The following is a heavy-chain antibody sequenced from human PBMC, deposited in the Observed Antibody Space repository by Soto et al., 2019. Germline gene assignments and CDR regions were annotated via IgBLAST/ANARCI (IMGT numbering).Heavy chain of an antibody. J-gene: IGHJ5*02. D-gene: IGHD2-21*02. CDR3: ARHPSDFWFDP. Sequence: SETLSLTCAVSGGSISSGGYSWSWIRQPPGKGLEWIGYMYHSGSTYYNPSLKSRVTVSVDTSKNQFSLKLSSVTAADTAVYYCARHPSDFWFDPWGQGTLVTVSS. CDR2: MYHSGST. CDR1: GGSISSGGYS. V-gene: IGHV4-30-2*03.